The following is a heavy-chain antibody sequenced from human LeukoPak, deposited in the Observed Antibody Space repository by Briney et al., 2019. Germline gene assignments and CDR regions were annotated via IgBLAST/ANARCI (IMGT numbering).Heavy chain of an antibody. Sequence: GGSLRLSCAASGFTFSSYAMSWVRQAPGKGLEWVSYISSSGSTIYYADSVKGRFTISRDNAKNSLYLQMNSLRAEDTAVYYCARDGGIAALDYWGQGTLVTVSS. CDR2: ISSSGSTI. D-gene: IGHD6-13*01. V-gene: IGHV3-48*04. CDR3: ARDGGIAALDY. J-gene: IGHJ4*02. CDR1: GFTFSSYA.